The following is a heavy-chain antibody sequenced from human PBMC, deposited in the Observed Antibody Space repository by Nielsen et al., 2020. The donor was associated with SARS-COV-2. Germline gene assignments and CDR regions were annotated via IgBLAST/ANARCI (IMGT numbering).Heavy chain of an antibody. CDR3: ARGRYDFWSGYYYYYYGMDV. J-gene: IGHJ6*02. D-gene: IGHD3-3*01. V-gene: IGHV1-69*05. CDR1: GGTFSSYA. Sequence: SVKVSCKASGGTFSSYAISWVRQAPGQGLEWMGGIIPIFGTANYAQKLQGRVTMTTDTSTSTAYMELRSLRSDDTAVYYCARGRYDFWSGYYYYYYGMDVWGQGTTVTVSS. CDR2: IIPIFGTA.